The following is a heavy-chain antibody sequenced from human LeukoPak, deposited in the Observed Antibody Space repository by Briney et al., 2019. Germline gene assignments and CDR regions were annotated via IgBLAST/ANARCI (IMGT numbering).Heavy chain of an antibody. CDR3: ARDPPRFVDGMDV. Sequence: ASVKLSCKASGYTFTRYAMHWVRQAPGQGLEWMGWINTNTGNPTYAQGFTGRFVFSLDTSVSTAYLQISSLKAEDTAVYYCARDPPRFVDGMDVWGQGTTVTVSS. V-gene: IGHV7-4-1*02. CDR2: INTNTGNP. D-gene: IGHD3-16*01. CDR1: GYTFTRYA. J-gene: IGHJ6*02.